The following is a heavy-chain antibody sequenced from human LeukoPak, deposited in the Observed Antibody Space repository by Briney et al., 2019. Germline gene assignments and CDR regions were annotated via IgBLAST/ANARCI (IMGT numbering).Heavy chain of an antibody. V-gene: IGHV3-7*01. CDR1: RFTFSNYW. Sequence: GGSLRLSCVASRFTFSNYWMSWVRQAPGKGLEWVANINQDGSKKRYADSMKGRFTISRDNAKESLYLQLNSLRAEDTAVYYCAKDNSPYGAGRLPKSFFDSWGQGTLVTVSS. D-gene: IGHD3-10*01. J-gene: IGHJ4*02. CDR2: INQDGSKK. CDR3: AKDNSPYGAGRLPKSFFDS.